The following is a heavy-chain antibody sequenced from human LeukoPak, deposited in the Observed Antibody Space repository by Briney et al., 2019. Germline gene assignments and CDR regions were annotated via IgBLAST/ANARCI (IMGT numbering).Heavy chain of an antibody. CDR2: IKQDGSEK. J-gene: IGHJ4*02. D-gene: IGHD3-10*01. Sequence: GGSLRLACAASGFTFSSYWMSWVRQAPGEGLEWVANIKQDGSEKYYVDSVKGRFTISRDNAKNSLYLQMNSLRAEDTAVYYCARDRATIVRGVSYYFDYWGQGTLVTVSS. CDR3: ARDRATIVRGVSYYFDY. CDR1: GFTFSSYW. V-gene: IGHV3-7*05.